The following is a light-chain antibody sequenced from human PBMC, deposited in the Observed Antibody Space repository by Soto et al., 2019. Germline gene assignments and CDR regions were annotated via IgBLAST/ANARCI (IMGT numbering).Light chain of an antibody. J-gene: IGKJ5*01. CDR2: GAS. V-gene: IGKV3-20*01. CDR1: QSVSNSY. CDR3: QQYGSSPIT. Sequence: EIVLTQSPGTLSLSPGERATLSCRASQSVSNSYLAWYQQKPGQTPRLLIYGASSRATGIPDRFSGSGSGTDFTLTISRLQPEDFAVYYYQQYGSSPITFGQGTRLEIK.